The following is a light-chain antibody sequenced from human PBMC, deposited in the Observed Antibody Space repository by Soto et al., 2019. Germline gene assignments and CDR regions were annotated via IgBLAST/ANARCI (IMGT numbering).Light chain of an antibody. CDR2: EVN. J-gene: IGLJ1*01. V-gene: IGLV2-14*01. CDR1: SSDVGAYDY. CDR3: SSYTRSSTYV. Sequence: QSALTQPASVSASPGQSIAISCSGTSSDVGAYDYVSWYEHHPGKAPKLIIYEVNYRPSGVSNRFSASKSGNTASLTISGLQAEDEVDYYCSSYTRSSTYVFGTGTKLTVL.